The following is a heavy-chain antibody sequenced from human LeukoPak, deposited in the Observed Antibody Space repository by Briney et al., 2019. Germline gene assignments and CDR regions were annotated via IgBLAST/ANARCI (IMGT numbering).Heavy chain of an antibody. CDR1: GYTFTGYY. CDR2: INPNSGGT. J-gene: IGHJ6*03. CDR3: ARGRQYYDILTGYPGPYYYYYMDV. V-gene: IGHV1-2*02. D-gene: IGHD3-9*01. Sequence: ASVKVSCKASGYTFTGYYMHWVRQAPGQGLEWMGWINPNSGGTNYAQKFQGRVTMTRDTSISTAYMELSRLRSDDTAVYYCARGRQYYDILTGYPGPYYYYYMDVWGKGTTVTISS.